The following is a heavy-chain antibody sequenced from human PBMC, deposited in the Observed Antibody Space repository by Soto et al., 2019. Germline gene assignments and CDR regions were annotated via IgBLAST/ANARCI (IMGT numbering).Heavy chain of an antibody. CDR2: IRSKAYGGTT. CDR3: TSFYGSGSFDY. D-gene: IGHD3-10*01. Sequence: GGVLRLSCTGSGFTFGDYAMTWVRQAPGKGLEWVGFIRSKAYGGTTEYAASVKGRFTTSRDDSKSIAYLQMNSLKTEDTAVYYCTSFYGSGSFDYWGQGTLVTVSS. J-gene: IGHJ4*02. CDR1: GFTFGDYA. V-gene: IGHV3-49*04.